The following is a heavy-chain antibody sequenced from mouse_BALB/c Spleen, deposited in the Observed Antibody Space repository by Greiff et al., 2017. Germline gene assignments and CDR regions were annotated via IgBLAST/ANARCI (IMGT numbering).Heavy chain of an antibody. J-gene: IGHJ2*01. CDR1: GYTFTSYW. CDR2: INPSTGYT. V-gene: IGHV1-7*01. D-gene: IGHD1-1*01. CDR3: ANYYYGSSLGY. Sequence: VQLQQSGAELAKPGASVKMSCKASGYTFTSYWMHWVKQRPGQGLEWIGYINPSTGYTEYNQKFKDKATLTADKSSSTAYMQLSSLTSEDSAVFYCANYYYGSSLGYWGQGTTLTVSS.